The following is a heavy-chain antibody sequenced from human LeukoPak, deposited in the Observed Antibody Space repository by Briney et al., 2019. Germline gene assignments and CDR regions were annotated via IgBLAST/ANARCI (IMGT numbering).Heavy chain of an antibody. D-gene: IGHD2-2*01. J-gene: IGHJ4*02. CDR3: AAAAYLGYFDY. Sequence: ASVKVSCKASGGTFSSYAISWVRQAPGQGLEWMGRIIPILGIANYAQKFQGRVTITADKSTSTAYMELSSLRSEDTAVYYCAAAAYLGYFDYWGQGTLVTVSS. V-gene: IGHV1-69*04. CDR1: GGTFSSYA. CDR2: IIPILGIA.